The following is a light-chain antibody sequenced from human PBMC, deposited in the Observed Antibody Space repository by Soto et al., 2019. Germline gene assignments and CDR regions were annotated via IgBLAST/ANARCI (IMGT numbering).Light chain of an antibody. CDR3: PQYGGSQTRT. V-gene: IGKV3-20*01. Sequence: EIVLTQSPGTLSLSPGERATLSCRASQSVSSSYLAWYQQNPGHAPRLLIHGASSRATGIPDRFSGSGSGTTFTLPISSLQPEDFAVYYCPQYGGSQTRTFGQGTKVEIK. J-gene: IGKJ1*01. CDR1: QSVSSSY. CDR2: GAS.